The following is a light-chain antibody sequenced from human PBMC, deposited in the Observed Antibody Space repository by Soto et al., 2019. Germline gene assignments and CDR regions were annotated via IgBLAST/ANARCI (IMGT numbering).Light chain of an antibody. V-gene: IGKV1-5*03. CDR2: KAS. Sequence: DIPMTQSPSTLSASVGDRVTITCRASQNVVTWLAWYQQKPGKAPKLLIYKASTLESGVPSRFSGSGSGTEFTLTISSLQPDDLATYYCQQYDNYSTFGQGTKVEIK. CDR3: QQYDNYST. CDR1: QNVVTW. J-gene: IGKJ1*01.